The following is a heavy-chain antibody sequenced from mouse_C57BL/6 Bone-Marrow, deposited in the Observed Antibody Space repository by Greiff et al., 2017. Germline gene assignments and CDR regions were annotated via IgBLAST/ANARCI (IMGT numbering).Heavy chain of an antibody. V-gene: IGHV10-1*01. CDR2: IRSKSNNYAT. Sequence: EVKLVESGGGLVQPKGSLKLSCAASGFRFNTSAMNWVRQAPGKGLERVARIRSKSNNYATNYADTVKDRLSISRDDSESMLYLQMNTLKTEDTAMYYCVRESPLLLSLFAYWGQGTLVTVSA. J-gene: IGHJ3*01. CDR3: VRESPLLLSLFAY. D-gene: IGHD6-1*01. CDR1: GFRFNTSA.